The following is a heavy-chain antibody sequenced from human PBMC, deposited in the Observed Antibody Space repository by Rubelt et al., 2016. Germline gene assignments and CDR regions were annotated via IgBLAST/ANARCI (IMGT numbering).Heavy chain of an antibody. Sequence: QVQLVQSGAEVKKPGASVKVSCKASGYTFTSYGISWVRQAPGQGLEWMGWISAYNGNTNYAQKLQGMATMTTDTSTIPAYMGLRSLRADDTAVYYCARDRTWLVPGLDAFDIWGQGTMVTVSS. V-gene: IGHV1-18*01. CDR3: ARDRTWLVPGLDAFDI. D-gene: IGHD6-19*01. J-gene: IGHJ3*02. CDR2: ISAYNGNT. CDR1: GYTFTSYG.